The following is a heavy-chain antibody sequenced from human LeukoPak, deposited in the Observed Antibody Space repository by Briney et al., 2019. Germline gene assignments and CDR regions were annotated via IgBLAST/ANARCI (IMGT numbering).Heavy chain of an antibody. CDR2: TSSGGSAI. D-gene: IGHD6-6*01. Sequence: GGSLRLSCGASGFTFSSYEMNWVRQAPGKGLEWVSYTSSGGSAIYYADSVKGRFTISRDNAKNSLSLQMNSLRAEDTAVYYCARNDYSTSSYFYWGQGTLVTVSS. V-gene: IGHV3-48*03. CDR1: GFTFSSYE. CDR3: ARNDYSTSSYFY. J-gene: IGHJ4*02.